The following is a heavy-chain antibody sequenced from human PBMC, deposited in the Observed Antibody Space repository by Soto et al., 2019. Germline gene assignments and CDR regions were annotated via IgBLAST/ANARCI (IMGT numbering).Heavy chain of an antibody. D-gene: IGHD2-2*01. CDR3: AREDRDRETGLVPAAIDGMVV. CDR1: GGTFSRYS. Sequence: QVQLVQSGAEVKKPGSSVKVSCKASGGTFSRYSITWVRQAPGHGLEWIGRIIPIFGIASYAQKFQGRVTITAIESTLTAYMELSSLRCDVTAVYYCAREDRDRETGLVPAAIDGMVVWGQGTTVTVSS. CDR2: IIPIFGIA. J-gene: IGHJ6*02. V-gene: IGHV1-69*08.